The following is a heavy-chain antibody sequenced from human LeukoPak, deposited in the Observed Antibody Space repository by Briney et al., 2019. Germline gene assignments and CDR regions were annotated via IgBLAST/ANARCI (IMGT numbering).Heavy chain of an antibody. D-gene: IGHD3-3*01. CDR1: GGSFSGYY. CDR2: INHSGST. V-gene: IGHV4-34*01. Sequence: SETLSLTCAVYGGSFSGYYWSWNRQPPGKGLEWIGEINHSGSTNYNPSLKSRVTISVDTSKNQFSLKLSSVTAADTAVYYCARAPYYDFWSGYYNYYYYYYYMDVWGKGTTVTVSS. J-gene: IGHJ6*03. CDR3: ARAPYYDFWSGYYNYYYYYYYMDV.